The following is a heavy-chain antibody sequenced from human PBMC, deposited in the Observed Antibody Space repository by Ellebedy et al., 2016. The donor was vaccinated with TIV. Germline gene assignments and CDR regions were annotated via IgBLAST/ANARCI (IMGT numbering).Heavy chain of an antibody. Sequence: GGSLRLSXAASGFTFSSYSMNWVRQAPGKGLEWVSSISSSSSYIYYADSVKGRFTISRDNAKNSLYLQMNSLRAEDTAVYYCARRGRFGGYCSGGSCYVGMDVWGQGTTVTVSS. J-gene: IGHJ6*02. CDR3: ARRGRFGGYCSGGSCYVGMDV. CDR1: GFTFSSYS. CDR2: ISSSSSYI. V-gene: IGHV3-21*01. D-gene: IGHD2-15*01.